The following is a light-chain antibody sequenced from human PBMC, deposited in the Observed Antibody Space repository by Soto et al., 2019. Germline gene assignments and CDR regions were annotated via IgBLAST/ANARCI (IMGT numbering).Light chain of an antibody. CDR2: EVS. J-gene: IGLJ1*01. Sequence: QSVLTQPASVSGSPGQSITISCTGTRNDIGDYGFVSWYQQHPGKVPKLLIFEVSDRPSGVSSRFSGSKSGNTASLTISGLQAEDEAHYYCSSYTGSYTYVFGTRTKVTVL. CDR1: RNDIGDYGF. V-gene: IGLV2-14*03. CDR3: SSYTGSYTYV.